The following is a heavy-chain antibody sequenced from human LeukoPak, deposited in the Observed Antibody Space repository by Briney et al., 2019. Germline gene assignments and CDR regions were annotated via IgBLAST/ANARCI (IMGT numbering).Heavy chain of an antibody. CDR2: ISSSGSTI. CDR1: GFTFSSYE. D-gene: IGHD6-19*01. CDR3: AREPWSSGWLYFDY. Sequence: GSLRLSCAASGFTFSSYEMNWVRQAPGKGLEWVSYISSSGSTIYYADSVKGRFTISRDNAKNSLYLQMNSLRAEDTAVYYCAREPWSSGWLYFDYWGQGTLVTVSS. V-gene: IGHV3-48*03. J-gene: IGHJ4*02.